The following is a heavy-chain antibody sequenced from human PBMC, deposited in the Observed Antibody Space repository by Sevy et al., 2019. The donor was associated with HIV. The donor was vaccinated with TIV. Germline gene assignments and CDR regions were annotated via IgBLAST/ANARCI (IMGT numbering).Heavy chain of an antibody. CDR2: ISGSGGST. CDR3: AKYGRMAFRYYYYYYMDV. V-gene: IGHV3-23*01. D-gene: IGHD3-10*01. J-gene: IGHJ6*03. CDR1: GFTFSSYA. Sequence: GGSLRLSCAASGFTFSSYAMSWVRQAPGKGLEWVSAISGSGGSTYYADSVKGRFTISRDNSKNTLYLQMNSLRAEDTAVYYCAKYGRMAFRYYYYYYMDVWGKRTTVTVSS.